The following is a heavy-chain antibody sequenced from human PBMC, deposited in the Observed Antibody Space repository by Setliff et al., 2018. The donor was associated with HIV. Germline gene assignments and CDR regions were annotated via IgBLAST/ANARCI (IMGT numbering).Heavy chain of an antibody. Sequence: PSETLSLTCAVSGDSITSRNYHWDWVRQPPGKGLEWIGSLFYTGSTSCNPSLKSRVTISGQTSKNQFSLEMTSVTAADTAVYYCARETIRSGHPSEAGFDFWGQGALVTVSS. V-gene: IGHV4-39*07. CDR3: ARETIRSGHPSEAGFDF. D-gene: IGHD6-19*01. CDR2: LFYTGST. CDR1: GDSITSRNYH. J-gene: IGHJ4*02.